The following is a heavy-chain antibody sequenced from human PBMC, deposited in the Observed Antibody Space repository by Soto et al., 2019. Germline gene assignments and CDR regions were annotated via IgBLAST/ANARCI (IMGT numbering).Heavy chain of an antibody. D-gene: IGHD6-13*01. V-gene: IGHV4-31*03. CDR1: GGPISIGGYY. CDR3: ARNNPYSSSWSPFDY. Sequence: PSETLSLTCTVSGGPISIGGYYWSCIRQHPGKGLEWIGYIYYSGSTYYNPSLKSRVTISVDTSKNQFSLKLSPVTAADTAVYYCARNNPYSSSWSPFDYWGQGTLVTVSS. CDR2: IYYSGST. J-gene: IGHJ4*02.